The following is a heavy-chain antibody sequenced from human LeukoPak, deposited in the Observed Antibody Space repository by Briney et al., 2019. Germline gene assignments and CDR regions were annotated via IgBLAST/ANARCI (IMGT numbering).Heavy chain of an antibody. Sequence: SETLSLTCTVSGYSISSGYYWGWIRQPPGKGLEWIGSIYHSGSTYYNPSLKSRVTISVDTSKNQFSLKLSSVTAADTAVYYCASNYDSSGGAFDIWGQGTMVTVSS. CDR2: IYHSGST. CDR1: GYSISSGYY. V-gene: IGHV4-38-2*02. CDR3: ASNYDSSGGAFDI. J-gene: IGHJ3*02. D-gene: IGHD3-22*01.